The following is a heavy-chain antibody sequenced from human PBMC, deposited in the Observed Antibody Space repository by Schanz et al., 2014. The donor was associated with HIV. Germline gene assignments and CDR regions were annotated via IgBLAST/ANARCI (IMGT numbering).Heavy chain of an antibody. V-gene: IGHV3-23*01. J-gene: IGHJ4*02. Sequence: EVQLLESGGGLAQPGGSLRLSCAASGFTFSSYAMIWVRQAPGKGLEWVSTISGSGGSTYYADSVKGRFTISRDNSKNTLYLQLNNLRSEDTAVYFCARDGYNSLSRKDYYFDSWGQGTLVTVSS. CDR3: ARDGYNSLSRKDYYFDS. CDR1: GFTFSSYA. CDR2: ISGSGGST. D-gene: IGHD1-1*01.